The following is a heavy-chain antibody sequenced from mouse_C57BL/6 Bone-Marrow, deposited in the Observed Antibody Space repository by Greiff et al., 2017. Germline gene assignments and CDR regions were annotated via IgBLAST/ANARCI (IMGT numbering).Heavy chain of an antibody. J-gene: IGHJ2*01. CDR1: GYTFTDYA. CDR2: ISTYYGDA. D-gene: IGHD2-4*01. Sequence: QVQLQQSGPELVRPGVSVKISCKGSGYTFTDYAMHWVKQSHAKSLEWIGVISTYYGDASYNQKFKGKATMTVDQSSSTAYMELARLTSEDSAVYYCAGGIYEYDFDYWGQGTTLTVSS. V-gene: IGHV1-67*01. CDR3: AGGIYEYDFDY.